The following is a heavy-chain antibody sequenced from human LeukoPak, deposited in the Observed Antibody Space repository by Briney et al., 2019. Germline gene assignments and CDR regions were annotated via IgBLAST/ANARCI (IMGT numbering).Heavy chain of an antibody. CDR2: IYYGGST. CDR3: ARLLAGCPGGRCRAHFDY. V-gene: IGHV4-59*01. D-gene: IGHD2-15*01. CDR1: GDSINSNY. Sequence: SETLSLTSSVSGDSINSNYWSWMRQPPGKGLEWIGYIYYGGSTNYNPPLKSRVSMSVDTSKNQFSLNLSSVTAADTAVYHCARLLAGCPGGRCRAHFDYWGQGTLVTVSS. J-gene: IGHJ4*02.